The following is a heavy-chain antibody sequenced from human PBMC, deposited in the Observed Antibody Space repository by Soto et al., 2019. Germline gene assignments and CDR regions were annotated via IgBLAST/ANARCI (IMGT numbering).Heavy chain of an antibody. D-gene: IGHD6-19*01. Sequence: QVQLVESGGGLVKPGGSLRLSCGASGFTFSDYYMSWIRQAPGKGLEWVSYISSSSSYTNYADAVKGRFTISRDNAKNSLYLQMDSLRAEDTAVYYCARGIAVAGHHPCGMAVWGQGSTVTVSS. V-gene: IGHV3-11*05. CDR1: GFTFSDYY. CDR3: ARGIAVAGHHPCGMAV. J-gene: IGHJ6*02. CDR2: ISSSSSYT.